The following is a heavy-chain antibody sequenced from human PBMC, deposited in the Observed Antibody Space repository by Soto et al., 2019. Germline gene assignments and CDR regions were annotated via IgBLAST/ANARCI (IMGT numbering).Heavy chain of an antibody. Sequence: PGGSLRLSCAASGFTFDDYTMHWVRQAPGKGLEWVSGITWNSDIKDYGDSVKGRFTVSRDNAKKSLYLQLNNVTPEDTAWYYCAKAGEGCLLCDWFDPWGQGTLVTVSS. CDR1: GFTFDDYT. V-gene: IGHV3-9*01. CDR3: AKAGEGCLLCDWFDP. CDR2: ITWNSDIK. J-gene: IGHJ5*02. D-gene: IGHD3-16*01.